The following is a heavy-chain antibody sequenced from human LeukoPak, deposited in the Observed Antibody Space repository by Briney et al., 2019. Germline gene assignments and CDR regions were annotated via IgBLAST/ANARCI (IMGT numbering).Heavy chain of an antibody. J-gene: IGHJ5*02. CDR2: IYYSGST. CDR1: GGSISSSSYY. D-gene: IGHD3-10*01. V-gene: IGHV4-39*01. CDR3: ARQALLWFGELS. Sequence: PSETLSLTCTVSGGSISSSSYYWGWIRQPPGKGLEWIGSIYYSGSTYYNPSLKSRVTISVDTSKNQFSLKLSSVTAADTAVYYCARQALLWFGELSWGQGTLVTVSS.